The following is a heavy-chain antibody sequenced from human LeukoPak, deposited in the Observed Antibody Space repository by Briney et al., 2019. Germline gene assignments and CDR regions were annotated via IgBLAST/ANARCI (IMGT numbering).Heavy chain of an antibody. CDR2: ISSGGSTM. V-gene: IGHV3-48*03. Sequence: GGSLRLSCAASGFTFSSYEMNWVRQAPGKGLEWVSYISSGGSTMNYADSVKGRFTISRDNAKKSLYLQMNSLRAEDTAVYYCARTYYYDSSGSVYFDYWGQGTLVTVSS. J-gene: IGHJ4*02. CDR3: ARTYYYDSSGSVYFDY. D-gene: IGHD3-22*01. CDR1: GFTFSSYE.